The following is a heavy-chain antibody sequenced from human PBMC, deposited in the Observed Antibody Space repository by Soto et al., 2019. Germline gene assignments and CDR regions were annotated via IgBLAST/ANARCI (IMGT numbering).Heavy chain of an antibody. CDR3: ARDGRGYCSTARCYIHAF. Sequence: QVQLVESGGGVVQPGRSLRLSCAASGFTFSNFGMHWVRQAPGKGLEWVAVAWYDGSDKYNEDAVKGRFPISQDNSKHTLYFQVRSPRAEATALYSRARDGRGYCSTARCYIHAFWGQGTLVTVSS. J-gene: IGHJ4*02. D-gene: IGHD2-2*02. CDR2: AWYDGSDK. CDR1: GFTFSNFG. V-gene: IGHV3-33*01.